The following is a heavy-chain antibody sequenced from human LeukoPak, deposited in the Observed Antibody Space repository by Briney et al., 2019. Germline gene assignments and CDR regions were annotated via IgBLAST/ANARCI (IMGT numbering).Heavy chain of an antibody. CDR1: GFTVSSNS. J-gene: IGHJ4*02. CDR2: IYSGDT. CDR3: ARRAGAYSHPYDY. D-gene: IGHD4/OR15-4a*01. V-gene: IGHV3-53*01. Sequence: GGSLRLSCTVSGFTVSSNSMSWVRQAPGKGLEWVSFIYSGDTHYSDSVKGRFTISRDHSKNTLYLQTNSLRAEDTAVYYCARRAGAYSHPYDYWGQGTLVTVSS.